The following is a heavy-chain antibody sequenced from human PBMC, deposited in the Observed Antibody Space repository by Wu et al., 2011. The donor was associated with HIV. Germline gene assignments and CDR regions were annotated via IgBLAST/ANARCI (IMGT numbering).Heavy chain of an antibody. CDR3: ARDLPYDGDY. D-gene: IGHD3-22*01. CDR2: INPNSGGT. CDR1: GFTFASYG. Sequence: QVQLVQSGAEVKKPGASVRISCKAYGFTFASYGFSWVRQAPGQGLEWMGWINPNSGGTNYAQKFQGRVTMTRDTSISTAYMELSRLKSDDTAVYYCARDLPYDGDYVGQGTLVTV. J-gene: IGHJ4*02. V-gene: IGHV1-2*02.